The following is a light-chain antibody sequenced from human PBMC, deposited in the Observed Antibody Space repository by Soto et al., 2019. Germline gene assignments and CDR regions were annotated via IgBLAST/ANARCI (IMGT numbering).Light chain of an antibody. CDR3: CSYTSSSTYI. J-gene: IGLJ1*01. CDR1: SSDVGDYNY. V-gene: IGLV2-14*01. CDR2: EVS. Sequence: QSALTQPASVSGSPGQSITISCTGTSSDVGDYNYVSWYQHHPGKAPKVMIYEVSYRPSGVSNRFSGSKSGNTASLNISGLQTEDEADYYCCSYTSSSTYIFGTGTKVTVL.